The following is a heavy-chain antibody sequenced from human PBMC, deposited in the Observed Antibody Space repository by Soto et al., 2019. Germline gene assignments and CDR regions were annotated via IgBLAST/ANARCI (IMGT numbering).Heavy chain of an antibody. V-gene: IGHV6-1*01. CDR1: GDSVSSNRAG. D-gene: IGHD1-1*01. J-gene: IGHJ6*03. CDR2: TYYRSKWYN. Sequence: PSQTLPLTCDISGDSVSSNRAGWNWIRQTPSRGLEWLGRTYYRSKWYNNYAVSVKSRITINPDTSKNQFSLQLNSVTPEDTAVYYCARGSWDDVSGHYYMDVWGKGTTVTVS. CDR3: ARGSWDDVSGHYYMDV.